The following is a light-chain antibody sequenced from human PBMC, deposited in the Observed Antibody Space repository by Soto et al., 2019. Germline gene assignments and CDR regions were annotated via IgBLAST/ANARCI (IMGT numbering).Light chain of an antibody. CDR2: LGS. CDR1: QSLLHSNGYNY. Sequence: DIVMTQSPLSLPVTPGEPASISCRSSQSLLHSNGYNYLDWYLQKPGQSPHLLIYLGSNRASGVPDRFSGSGSGTDFTLKISRVEAEDAGVYYCMQALQAPFTFGPGTKVDIK. CDR3: MQALQAPFT. J-gene: IGKJ3*01. V-gene: IGKV2-28*01.